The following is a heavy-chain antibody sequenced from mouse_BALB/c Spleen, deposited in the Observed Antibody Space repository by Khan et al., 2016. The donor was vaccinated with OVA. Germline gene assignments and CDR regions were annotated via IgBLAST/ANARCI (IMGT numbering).Heavy chain of an antibody. D-gene: IGHD2-2*01. CDR2: ISYDGSN. V-gene: IGHV3-6*02. Sequence: EVQLQESGPGLVKPSQSLSLTCSVTGYSITSGYYCNWIRQFPGNKLEWMGYISYDGSNNYNPSLRNRISVTRDPSKNQFFLQLNSVTTEDIATSYCVRSLYGYDPGWVTYWGQGTLVTVSA. J-gene: IGHJ3*01. CDR3: VRSLYGYDPGWVTY. CDR1: GYSITSGYY.